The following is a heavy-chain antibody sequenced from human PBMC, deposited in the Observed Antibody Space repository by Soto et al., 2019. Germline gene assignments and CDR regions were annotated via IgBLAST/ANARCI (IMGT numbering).Heavy chain of an antibody. CDR2: ISYAGSNK. V-gene: IGHV3-30-3*01. CDR3: ARGDREDIAVVVGARTGEYGVDV. J-gene: IGHJ6*02. Sequence: QVQLVESGGGVVQPGRSLRLSCAASGFTFRSYAMHWVRQAPGKGLECVAVISYAGSNKFYRDSVKGRFTISRDNSTNTLYRQINSLRYEDTAVYYCARGDREDIAVVVGARTGEYGVDVWGQGTTVTVSS. CDR1: GFTFRSYA. D-gene: IGHD2-15*01.